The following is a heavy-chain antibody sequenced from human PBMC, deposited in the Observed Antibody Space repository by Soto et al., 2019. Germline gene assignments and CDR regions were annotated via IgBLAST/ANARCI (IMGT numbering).Heavy chain of an antibody. CDR3: ARGGPYSSTGDWFDP. J-gene: IGHJ5*02. CDR1: GGTFSSYA. V-gene: IGHV1-69*13. Sequence: SVKVSCKASGGTFSSYAISWVRQAPGQGLEWMGGIIPIFGTANYAQKFQGRVTITADESTSTAYMELSSLRSEDTAVYYCARGGPYSSTGDWFDPWGQGTLVTVSS. D-gene: IGHD6-13*01. CDR2: IIPIFGTA.